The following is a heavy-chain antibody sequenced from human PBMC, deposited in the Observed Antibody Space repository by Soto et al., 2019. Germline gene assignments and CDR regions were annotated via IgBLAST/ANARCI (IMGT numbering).Heavy chain of an antibody. V-gene: IGHV1-69*13. CDR2: IVPIVDTA. Sequence: SVKVSCKTSGGTFSSYAISWVRQAPGQGLEWMGGIVPIVDTATYAQKFQGRVTITADESTSTAYMELSRLRSDDTAVYYCASSVAKYYYYGMDVWGQGTTVTVSS. D-gene: IGHD5-12*01. J-gene: IGHJ6*02. CDR3: ASSVAKYYYYGMDV. CDR1: GGTFSSYA.